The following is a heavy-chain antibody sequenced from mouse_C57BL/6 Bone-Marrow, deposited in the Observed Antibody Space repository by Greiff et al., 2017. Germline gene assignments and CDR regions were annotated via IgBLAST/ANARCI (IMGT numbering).Heavy chain of an antibody. CDR1: GFTFSSYG. Sequence: EVMLVESGGDLVKPGGSLKLSCAASGFTFSSYGMSWVRQTPDKRLEWVATISSGGSYTYYPDSVKGRFTISRDNAKNTLYLQMSSLKSEDTAMYYCARHKAYYSNYDYWGQGTTLTGAS. V-gene: IGHV5-6*01. CDR3: ARHKAYYSNYDY. CDR2: ISSGGSYT. D-gene: IGHD2-5*01. J-gene: IGHJ2*01.